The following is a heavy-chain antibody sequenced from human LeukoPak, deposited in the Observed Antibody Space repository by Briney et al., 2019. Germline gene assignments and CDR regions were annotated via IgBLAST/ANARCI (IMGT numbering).Heavy chain of an antibody. D-gene: IGHD2-2*01. V-gene: IGHV3-23*01. CDR1: GFTFSSYA. J-gene: IGHJ6*02. Sequence: GGSLRLSCAGSGFTFSSYAMSWVRQAPGKGLEWVSAISGSSTTTIYADSVKGRFTISRDNSMDTLFLQMNSLRAEDTAVYYCAKGMEWVIVPAALDVWGQGTTVTVSS. CDR2: ISGSSTTT. CDR3: AKGMEWVIVPAALDV.